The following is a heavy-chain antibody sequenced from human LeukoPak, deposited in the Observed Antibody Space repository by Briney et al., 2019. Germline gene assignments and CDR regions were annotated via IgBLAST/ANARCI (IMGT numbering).Heavy chain of an antibody. CDR1: GFTFSSHW. Sequence: GGSLRLSCAASGFTFSSHWMHWVRQAPGKGLVWVSRISGDRSSTSYADSVQGRFTISRDNAKNTLYLQMNSLRAEDTAVYYCARNYYYYYGLDVWGQGTPVTVSS. J-gene: IGHJ6*02. V-gene: IGHV3-74*01. CDR2: ISGDRSST. CDR3: ARNYYYYYGLDV.